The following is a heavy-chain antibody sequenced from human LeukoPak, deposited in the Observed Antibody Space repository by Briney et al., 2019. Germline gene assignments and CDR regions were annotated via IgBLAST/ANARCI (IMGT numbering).Heavy chain of an antibody. CDR1: GGTFSSYA. CDR2: IIPIFGTA. V-gene: IGHV1-69*05. D-gene: IGHD6-13*01. J-gene: IGHJ4*02. Sequence: SVKVSCKASGGTFSSYAISWVRQAPGQGLEWMGGIIPIFGTANYAQKFQGRVTITTDESTSTAYMELSSLRSVDTAVYYCASLGALWEQQRSFDYWGQGTLVTVSS. CDR3: ASLGALWEQQRSFDY.